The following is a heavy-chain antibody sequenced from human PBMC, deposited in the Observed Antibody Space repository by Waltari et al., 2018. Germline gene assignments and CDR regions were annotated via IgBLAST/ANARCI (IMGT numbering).Heavy chain of an antibody. Sequence: VLLVESGGGLVQPGGSLGLSCAASGFTFDDFAMHWVRQVPGKGLEWVASITWNSNSMPYADSVKGRFTISRDNAKNSLFLRMNSLRREDTALYYCVKAKTAVTNFQHWGQGTLGTVSS. CDR1: GFTFDDFA. V-gene: IGHV3-9*01. D-gene: IGHD4-4*01. J-gene: IGHJ1*01. CDR2: ITWNSNSM. CDR3: VKAKTAVTNFQH.